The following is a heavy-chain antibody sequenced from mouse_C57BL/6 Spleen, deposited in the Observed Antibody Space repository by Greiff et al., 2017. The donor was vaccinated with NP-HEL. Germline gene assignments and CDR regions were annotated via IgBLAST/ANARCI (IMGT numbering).Heavy chain of an antibody. J-gene: IGHJ4*01. CDR3: THRLPYYYAMDD. V-gene: IGHV14-4*01. CDR2: IDPENGDT. Sequence: EVQLQQPGAELVRPGASVKLSCTASGFNIKDDYMHWVKQRPEQGLEWIGWIDPENGDTEYASKFQGKATITADTSSNTAYLQLSSLTSEDTAVYYCTHRLPYYYAMDDWGQGTSVTVSS. CDR1: GFNIKDDY.